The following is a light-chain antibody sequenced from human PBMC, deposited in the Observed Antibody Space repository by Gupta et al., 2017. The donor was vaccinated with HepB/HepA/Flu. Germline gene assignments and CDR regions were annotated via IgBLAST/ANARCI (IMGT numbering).Light chain of an antibody. CDR1: SSNIGSNY. J-gene: IGLJ2*01. V-gene: IGLV1-47*01. Sequence: QSVLTQPPSASGTPGQRVTISCSRSSSNIGSNYVYWYHQLPGTAPKLLIYRNNQRPSGVPDRFSGSKSGTSASLAISGLRSEDEADYYCAAWDDSLSVVFGGGTKLTVL. CDR2: RNN. CDR3: AAWDDSLSVV.